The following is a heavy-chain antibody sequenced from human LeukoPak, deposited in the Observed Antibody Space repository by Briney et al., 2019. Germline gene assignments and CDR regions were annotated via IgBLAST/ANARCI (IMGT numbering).Heavy chain of an antibody. CDR1: GFTFSDYY. J-gene: IGHJ6*02. V-gene: IGHV3-11*01. D-gene: IGHD3-22*01. Sequence: GGSLRLSCAASGFTFSDYYMSWIRQAPGKGLEWVSYISSSGSTIYYADSVKGRFTISRDNAKNSLYLQMNSLRAEDTAVYYRARAEYYDSSGYYEYGMDVWGQGTTVTVSS. CDR3: ARAEYYDSSGYYEYGMDV. CDR2: ISSSGSTI.